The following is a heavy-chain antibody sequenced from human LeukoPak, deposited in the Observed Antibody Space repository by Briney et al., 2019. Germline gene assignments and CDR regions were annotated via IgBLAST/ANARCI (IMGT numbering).Heavy chain of an antibody. Sequence: SQTLSLTCTVSGGSISSGGYYWSWIRQHPGKGLEWIGYIYYSGSTYYNPSLKSRVTISVDTSKNQFSLKLSSVTAADTAVYYCARVPYDILTGGFDYWGQGTLVTVSS. V-gene: IGHV4-31*03. J-gene: IGHJ4*02. D-gene: IGHD3-9*01. CDR2: IYYSGST. CDR1: GGSISSGGYY. CDR3: ARVPYDILTGGFDY.